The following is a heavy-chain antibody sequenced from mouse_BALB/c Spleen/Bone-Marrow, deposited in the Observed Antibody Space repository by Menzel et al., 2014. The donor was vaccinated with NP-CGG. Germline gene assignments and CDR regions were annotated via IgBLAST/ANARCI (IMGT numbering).Heavy chain of an antibody. J-gene: IGHJ4*01. V-gene: IGHV1-37*01. CDR1: GFSFTDYF. CDR3: GRYGYDAMDF. Sequence: QLQQSGPELVKPGASVKLSCRASGFSFTDYFINWVKQSHGKSLEWIGRIHPCNGDTFYNQKFKVKATLTVDKSSNTARMELLSLTSEDSAVYYCGRYGYDAMDFWGQGTSVTVSS. CDR2: IHPCNGDT. D-gene: IGHD1-1*02.